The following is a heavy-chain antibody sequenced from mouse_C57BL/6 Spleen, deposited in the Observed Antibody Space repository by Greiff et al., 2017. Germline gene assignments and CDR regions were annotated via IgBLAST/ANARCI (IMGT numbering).Heavy chain of an antibody. V-gene: IGHV14-4*01. D-gene: IGHD2-1*01. CDR1: GFNIKDDY. Sequence: VQLKQSGAELVRPGASVKLSCTASGFNIKDDYMHWVKQRPEQGLEWIGWIDPANGDTEYASKFQGKATITADTSSNTASLPLSSLTSEDTAVYYCTTDYGTREGDYWGQGTTLTVSA. CDR3: TTDYGTREGDY. J-gene: IGHJ2*01. CDR2: IDPANGDT.